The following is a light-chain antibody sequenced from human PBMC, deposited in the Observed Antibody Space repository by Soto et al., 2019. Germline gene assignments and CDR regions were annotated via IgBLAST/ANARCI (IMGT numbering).Light chain of an antibody. CDR2: DVG. J-gene: IGLJ1*01. V-gene: IGLV2-14*01. CDR3: NSYRTVSTYV. CDR1: SSDIGGYNF. Sequence: QSALTQPASVSGSPGQSITIACTGTSSDIGGYNFVYWYQQHPGKAPKLLIYDVGNRPSGVSNLFSGSKSGNTASLTISGLQAEDEAQYYCNSYRTVSTYVFGTGTKVTVL.